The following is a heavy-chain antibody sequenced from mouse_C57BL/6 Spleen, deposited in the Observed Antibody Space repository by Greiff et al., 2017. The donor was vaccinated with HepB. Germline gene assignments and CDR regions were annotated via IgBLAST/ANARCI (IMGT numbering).Heavy chain of an antibody. CDR1: GYTFTSYW. V-gene: IGHV1-50*01. CDR2: IDPSDSYT. Sequence: QVQLQQPGAELVKPGASVKLSCKASGYTFTSYWMQWVKQRPGQGLEWIGEIDPSDSYTNYNQKFKGKATLTVDTSSSTAYMQLSSLTSEDSAVYYCALRLDYYAMDYWGQGTSVTVSS. J-gene: IGHJ4*01. CDR3: ALRLDYYAMDY. D-gene: IGHD3-2*02.